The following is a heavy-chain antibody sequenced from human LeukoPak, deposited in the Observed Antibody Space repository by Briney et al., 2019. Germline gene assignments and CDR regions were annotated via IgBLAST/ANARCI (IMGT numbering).Heavy chain of an antibody. CDR1: GYTFTSYD. CDR3: ARAGDRPTYYYYYMDV. V-gene: IGHV1-69*13. D-gene: IGHD2-21*02. J-gene: IGHJ6*03. Sequence: GASVKVSCKASGYTFTSYDINWVRQAPGQGLEWMGGIIPIFGTANYAQKFQGRVTITADESTSTAYMELSSLRSEDTAVYYCARAGDRPTYYYYYMDVWGKGTTVTISS. CDR2: IIPIFGTA.